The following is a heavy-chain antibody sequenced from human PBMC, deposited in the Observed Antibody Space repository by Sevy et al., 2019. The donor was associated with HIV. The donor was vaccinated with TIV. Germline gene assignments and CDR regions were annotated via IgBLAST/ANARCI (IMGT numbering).Heavy chain of an antibody. CDR2: INHSGST. Sequence: SETLSLTCAVYGGSFSGYYWSWIRQPPGKGLEWIGEINHSGSTNYNPSLKSRVTISVDTSKNQFSLKLSSVTAADTAVYYCARLYGDSSRIDYWGQGTLVTVSS. CDR1: GGSFSGYY. V-gene: IGHV4-34*01. J-gene: IGHJ4*02. CDR3: ARLYGDSSRIDY. D-gene: IGHD6-6*01.